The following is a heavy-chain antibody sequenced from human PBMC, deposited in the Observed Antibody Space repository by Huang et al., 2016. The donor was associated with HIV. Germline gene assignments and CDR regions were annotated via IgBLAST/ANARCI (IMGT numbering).Heavy chain of an antibody. V-gene: IGHV4-39*01. CDR2: IYYSGNT. J-gene: IGHJ6*02. CDR1: GGSSSSSSYY. Sequence: LQLQESGPGLVKSSETLSLICTVSGGSSSSSSYYWGWIRQPPGKGPEWIGSIYYSGNTDYNPPLKSRVTISVDTSKNQFSLKVNSVTAADTAVYYCARHGRVAGHYYNNMDVWGRGTTVTVSS. D-gene: IGHD6-19*01. CDR3: ARHGRVAGHYYNNMDV.